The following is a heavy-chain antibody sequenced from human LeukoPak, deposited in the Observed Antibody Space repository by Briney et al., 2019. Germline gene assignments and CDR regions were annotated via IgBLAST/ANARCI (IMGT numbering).Heavy chain of an antibody. CDR2: IKAGNGDT. CDR3: ARDDCGDTCYPGGY. CDR1: GYIFTKYV. J-gene: IGHJ4*02. V-gene: IGHV1-3*01. Sequence: ATVKVSCKASGYIFTKYVVHWVRQAPGQRPEWMGWIKAGNGDTKYSQNFQDRLTITRDTSASTGYMELSSLTSEDTALYYCARDDCGDTCYPGGYWGQGTLVTVSS. D-gene: IGHD2-21*01.